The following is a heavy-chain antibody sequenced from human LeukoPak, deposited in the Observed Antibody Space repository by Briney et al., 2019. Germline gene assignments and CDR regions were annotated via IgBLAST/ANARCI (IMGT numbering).Heavy chain of an antibody. V-gene: IGHV3-21*01. D-gene: IGHD6-19*01. CDR2: ISSSSSYI. CDR3: ARLMGEGGWYIRDAFDI. CDR1: GFTFSSYS. Sequence: PGGSLRLSCAASGFTFSSYSMNWVRQAPGKGLEWVSSISSSSSYIYYADSVKGRFTISRDNAKNSLYLQMNSLRAEDTAVYYCARLMGEGGWYIRDAFDIWGQGTMVTVSS. J-gene: IGHJ3*02.